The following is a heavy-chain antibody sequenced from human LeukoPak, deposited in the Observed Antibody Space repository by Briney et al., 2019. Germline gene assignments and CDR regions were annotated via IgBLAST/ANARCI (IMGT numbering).Heavy chain of an antibody. D-gene: IGHD6-13*01. Sequence: GGSLRLSCAASGFTFSSYWMSWVRQAPGKGLEWVANIKQDGSEKYYVDSVKGRFTISRDNAKNSLYLQMNCLRAEDTAVYYCARDVPPGIAAAGTRYYYMDVWGKGTTVTISS. CDR2: IKQDGSEK. CDR3: ARDVPPGIAAAGTRYYYMDV. J-gene: IGHJ6*03. V-gene: IGHV3-7*03. CDR1: GFTFSSYW.